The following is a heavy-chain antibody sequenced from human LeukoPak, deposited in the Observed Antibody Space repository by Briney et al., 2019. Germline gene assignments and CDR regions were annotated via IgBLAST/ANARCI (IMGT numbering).Heavy chain of an antibody. J-gene: IGHJ4*02. D-gene: IGHD2-21*02. CDR1: GFTFSNYA. CDR2: ISGSGGST. V-gene: IGHV3-23*01. Sequence: GFLRLSCAASGFTFSNYAMTWVRQAPGKRLEWVSAISGSGGSTYYADSVKGRFTISRDNSKNTLYLQMNSLRAEDTAVYYCAKGDAYCGGDCYSVFDYWGQGTLVTVSS. CDR3: AKGDAYCGGDCYSVFDY.